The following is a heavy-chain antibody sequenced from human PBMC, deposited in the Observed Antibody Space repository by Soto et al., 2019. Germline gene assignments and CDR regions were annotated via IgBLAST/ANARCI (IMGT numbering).Heavy chain of an antibody. V-gene: IGHV3-66*01. J-gene: IGHJ4*02. Sequence: EVQLVESGGGLVQPGGSLRLLCAVSGFTVSSNYMSWVRQAPGKGLEWVAVIYSGGSTYYADSVNGRFTIARDNSKNTLYLAMDSLRAEDTAVYYCAIDPLYWGQGTRVTVSS. CDR2: IYSGGST. CDR3: AIDPLY. CDR1: GFTVSSNY.